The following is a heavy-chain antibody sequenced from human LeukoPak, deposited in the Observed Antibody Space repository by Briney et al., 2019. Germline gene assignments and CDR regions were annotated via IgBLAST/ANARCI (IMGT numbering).Heavy chain of an antibody. CDR2: ISGNGGST. J-gene: IGHJ4*02. Sequence: GGSLRLSCAASGFTFSSYAMSWVRQAPGKGLEWVSAISGNGGSTYYADSVKGRFTISRDNSKNTLYLQMNSLRAEDTAVYYCARGAHYYDSSGYYDLFDYWGQGTLVTVSS. CDR1: GFTFSSYA. V-gene: IGHV3-23*01. CDR3: ARGAHYYDSSGYYDLFDY. D-gene: IGHD3-22*01.